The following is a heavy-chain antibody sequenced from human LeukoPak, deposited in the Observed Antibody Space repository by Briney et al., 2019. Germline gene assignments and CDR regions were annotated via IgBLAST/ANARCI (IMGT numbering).Heavy chain of an antibody. CDR2: ISAYNGNT. CDR1: GYTFTSYG. CDR3: ASAATYYYDSSGYPEFDI. J-gene: IGHJ3*02. Sequence: ASVKVSCKASGYTFTSYGISWVRQAPGQGLEWMGWISAYNGNTNYAQKLQGRVTMTTDTSTSTAYMELRSLRSDDTAVYYCASAATYYYDSSGYPEFDIWGQGTMVTVSS. D-gene: IGHD3-22*01. V-gene: IGHV1-18*01.